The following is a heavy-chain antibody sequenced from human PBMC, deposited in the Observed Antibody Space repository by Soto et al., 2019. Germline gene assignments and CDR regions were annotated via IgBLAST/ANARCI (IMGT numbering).Heavy chain of an antibody. J-gene: IGHJ4*02. V-gene: IGHV3-30*18. CDR3: AKNSRCGDDPYFDY. D-gene: IGHD4-17*01. CDR1: GFTFSSYG. CDR2: ISYDGSNK. Sequence: QVQLVESGGGVVQPGRSLRLSCAASGFTFSSYGMHWVRQAPGKGLEWVAVISYDGSNKYYADSVKGRFTISRDNSKNTLYLQMNSLRAEDTAGYYCAKNSRCGDDPYFDYWGQGTLVTVSS.